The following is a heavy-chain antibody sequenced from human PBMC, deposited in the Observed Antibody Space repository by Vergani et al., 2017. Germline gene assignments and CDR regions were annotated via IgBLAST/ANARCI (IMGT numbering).Heavy chain of an antibody. CDR3: ARDGYSSSGFDY. Sequence: QVQLVQSGAEVKKPGSSVKVSCKASGGTFSSYTISWVRQAPGQGLEWMGRIIPILGIANYAQKFQGRVTITPDKSTSTAYMELSSLRSEDTAVYYCARDGYSSSGFDYWGQGTLVTVSS. CDR2: IIPILGIA. CDR1: GGTFSSYT. V-gene: IGHV1-69*08. D-gene: IGHD6-13*01. J-gene: IGHJ4*02.